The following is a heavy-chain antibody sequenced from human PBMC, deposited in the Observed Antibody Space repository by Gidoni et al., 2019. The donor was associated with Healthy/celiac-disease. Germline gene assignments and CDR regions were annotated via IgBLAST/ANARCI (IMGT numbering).Heavy chain of an antibody. J-gene: IGHJ6*02. V-gene: IGHV3-30-3*01. CDR1: GFPLSSYA. Sequence: QVQLVESGGGVVQPGRSLSLSCAASGFPLSSYAMHWVRQAPGKGLEWVAVISYDGSNKYYADSVKGRFTISRDNSKNTLYLQMNSLRAEDTAVYYCARATRDIVVVPAARLGYYYGMDVWGQGTTVTVSS. D-gene: IGHD2-2*01. CDR2: ISYDGSNK. CDR3: ARATRDIVVVPAARLGYYYGMDV.